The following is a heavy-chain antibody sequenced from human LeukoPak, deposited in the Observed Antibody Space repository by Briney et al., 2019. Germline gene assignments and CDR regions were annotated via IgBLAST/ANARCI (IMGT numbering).Heavy chain of an antibody. J-gene: IGHJ3*02. CDR3: ARIVAGGAFDI. D-gene: IGHD1-26*01. CDR1: GFTVSSNY. V-gene: IGHV3-66*01. Sequence: GGSLRLSCAASGFTVSSNYMSWVRQAPGKGLEWVSVIYSRGSTYHADSVKGRFTISRDNSKNTLYLQMNSLRDEDTAVYYCARIVAGGAFDIWGQGTMVTVSS. CDR2: IYSRGST.